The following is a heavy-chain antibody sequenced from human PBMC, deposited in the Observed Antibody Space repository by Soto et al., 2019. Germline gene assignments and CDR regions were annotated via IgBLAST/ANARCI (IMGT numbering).Heavy chain of an antibody. D-gene: IGHD6-19*01. CDR2: IYSGGST. V-gene: IGHV3-66*01. Sequence: GGSMRLSCAAAGFTISSNYMSWVSKAPGKGLEWVSVIYSGGSTYYADSVKGRFTISRDNSKNTLYLQMNSLRAEDTAVYYCARGYPDSSGWYQNWFDPWGQGTLVTVSS. J-gene: IGHJ5*02. CDR3: ARGYPDSSGWYQNWFDP. CDR1: GFTISSNY.